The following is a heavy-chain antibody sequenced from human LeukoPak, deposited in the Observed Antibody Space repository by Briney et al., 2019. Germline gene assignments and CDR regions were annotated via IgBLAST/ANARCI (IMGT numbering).Heavy chain of an antibody. D-gene: IGHD3-10*01. Sequence: SGPTLVNPTQTLTLTCTFSGFSLSTSGVGVGWIRQPPGKALEWLALIYWNDDKRYSPSLKSRLTITKDTSKNQVVLTMTNMDPVDTATYYCAQITGYYGSGSYWYYYYYYMDVWGKGTTVTISS. V-gene: IGHV2-5*01. J-gene: IGHJ6*03. CDR1: GFSLSTSGVG. CDR2: IYWNDDK. CDR3: AQITGYYGSGSYWYYYYYYMDV.